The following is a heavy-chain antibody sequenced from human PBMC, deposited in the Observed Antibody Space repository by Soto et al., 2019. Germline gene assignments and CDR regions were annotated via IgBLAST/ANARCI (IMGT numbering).Heavy chain of an antibody. CDR3: ARGRVAALLPYYFDL. CDR2: IYSGGST. Sequence: VQLVESGGDMIQPGGSLRLSCAASGFRVSNNYLNWVRQAPGKGLEWVSVIYSGGSTYYAGSVKGRFSISRDDSKNTLYLQMNSLRAEDTAVYYCARGRVAALLPYYFDLWGQGTLVTVSS. CDR1: GFRVSNNY. J-gene: IGHJ4*02. V-gene: IGHV3-53*01. D-gene: IGHD6-6*01.